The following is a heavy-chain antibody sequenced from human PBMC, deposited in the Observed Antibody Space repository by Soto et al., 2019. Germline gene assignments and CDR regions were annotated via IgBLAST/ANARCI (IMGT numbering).Heavy chain of an antibody. CDR1: GGSFSGYY. CDR2: INHSGST. J-gene: IGHJ6*02. V-gene: IGHV4-34*01. D-gene: IGHD6-13*01. CDR3: ARGLRVAAVIYMGYYYYGMDV. Sequence: SSETLSLTCAVYGGSFSGYYWSWIRQPPGKGLEWIGEINHSGSTNYNPSLKSRVTISVDTSKNQFSLKLSSVTAADTAVYYCARGLRVAAVIYMGYYYYGMDVWGQGTTVTVSS.